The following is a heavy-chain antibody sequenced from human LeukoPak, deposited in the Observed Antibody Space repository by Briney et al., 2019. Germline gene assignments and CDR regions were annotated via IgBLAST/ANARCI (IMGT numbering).Heavy chain of an antibody. CDR2: ISSSSSYI. CDR3: ARVGSSDAFDI. CDR1: GFTFSSYS. J-gene: IGHJ3*02. Sequence: GGSLRLSCAASGFTFSSYSMNWVRQAPGKGLEWVSSISSSSSYIYYADSVKGRFTISRDNAMNSLYLQMNSLRAEDTAVYCCARVGSSDAFDIWGQGTMVTVSS. D-gene: IGHD2-2*01. V-gene: IGHV3-21*01.